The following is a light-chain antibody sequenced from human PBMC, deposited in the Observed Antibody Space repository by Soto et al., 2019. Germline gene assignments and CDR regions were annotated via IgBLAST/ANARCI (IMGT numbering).Light chain of an antibody. V-gene: IGLV1-47*01. CDR3: FSHRGGDSHV. J-gene: IGLJ1*01. CDR2: GVT. CDR1: SSNIGGTNY. Sequence: QSVLTQPPSASGTPGQKVFISCSGSSSNIGGTNYAYWYQQLPGAAPKLMIYGVTNRPSGVSNRFSGSKTGNTASLTISGLQAEDEADYYCFSHRGGDSHVFGTGTKLTVL.